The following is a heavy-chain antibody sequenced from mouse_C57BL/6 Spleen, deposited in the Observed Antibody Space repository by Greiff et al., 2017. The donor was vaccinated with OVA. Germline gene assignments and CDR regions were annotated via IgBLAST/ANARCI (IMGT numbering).Heavy chain of an antibody. V-gene: IGHV1-85*01. CDR2: IYPRDGSP. CDR1: GYTFTSYD. CDR3: ARDGSSPYYFDY. D-gene: IGHD1-1*01. J-gene: IGHJ2*01. Sequence: VQLQQSGPELVKPGASVKLSCKASGYTFTSYDINWVKQRPGQGLEWIGWIYPRDGSPKYNEKFKGKATLTVDTSSSTAYMELHSLTSEDSAVYFCARDGSSPYYFDYWGQGTTLTVAS.